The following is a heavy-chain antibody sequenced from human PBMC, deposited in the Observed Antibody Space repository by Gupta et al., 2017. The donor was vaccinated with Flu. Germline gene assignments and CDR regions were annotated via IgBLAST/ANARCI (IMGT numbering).Heavy chain of an antibody. D-gene: IGHD1-26*01. CDR1: GDGVSSDSAA. V-gene: IGHV6-1*01. Sequence: QVQLQQSGPGLVKPSQTLSLTCAISGDGVSSDSAAWTWIRQSPSRGLEWLGRTYYRSKWYNDYAPSMNSRITITPDTSKNQVSLQLSSVTPEDAAVYYCARELAVGEIRSGRWLVALDFYGMDVWGQGTTVSVSS. J-gene: IGHJ6*02. CDR3: ARELAVGEIRSGRWLVALDFYGMDV. CDR2: TYYRSKWYN.